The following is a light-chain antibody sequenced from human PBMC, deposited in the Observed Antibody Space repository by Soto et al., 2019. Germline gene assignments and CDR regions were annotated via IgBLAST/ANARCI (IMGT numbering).Light chain of an antibody. Sequence: QSALTQPASVSGSPGQSISISCTGPSSDVGDYISVSWFQHHPGKAPKLMIYEVSNRPSGVSNRFSGSESANTASLTISGLQAEDEADYYCTSYTSSTTLYVFGTGTKLTVL. V-gene: IGLV2-14*01. CDR2: EVS. CDR1: SSDVGDYIS. J-gene: IGLJ1*01. CDR3: TSYTSSTTLYV.